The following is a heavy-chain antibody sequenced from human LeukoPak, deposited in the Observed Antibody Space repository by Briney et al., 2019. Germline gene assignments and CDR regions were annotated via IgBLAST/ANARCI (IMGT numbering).Heavy chain of an antibody. D-gene: IGHD3-22*01. CDR3: AKGMSATSGYLELDY. Sequence: GGSLRLSCAASGFTFSSYAMNWARQAPGKGLEWVSAISGSGASTYYVDSVKGRFTISRDNSKNTLYLQMNSLRAEDTAVYYCAKGMSATSGYLELDYWGQGTLVTVSS. J-gene: IGHJ4*02. V-gene: IGHV3-23*01. CDR1: GFTFSSYA. CDR2: ISGSGAST.